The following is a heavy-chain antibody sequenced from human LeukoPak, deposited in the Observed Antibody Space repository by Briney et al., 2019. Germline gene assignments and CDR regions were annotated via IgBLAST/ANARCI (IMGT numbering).Heavy chain of an antibody. J-gene: IGHJ4*02. CDR1: GFTFDDYA. Sequence: GGSLRLSCAASGFTFDDYAMHWVRQAPGKGLEWVSGINWNSGSIGYAGSVKGRFTISRDNSKNTLYLQMNSLRAEDTAVYYCAKGAESPIYWGQGTLVTVSS. V-gene: IGHV3-9*01. CDR3: AKGAESPIY. CDR2: INWNSGSI.